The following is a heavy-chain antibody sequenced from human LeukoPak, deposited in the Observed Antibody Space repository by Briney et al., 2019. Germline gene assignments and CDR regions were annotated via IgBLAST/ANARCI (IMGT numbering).Heavy chain of an antibody. CDR3: ARLSPAPDY. CDR1: GYHFPSYW. D-gene: IGHD2/OR15-2a*01. V-gene: IGHV5-10-1*01. Sequence: GESLKISCTTSGYHFPSYWITWVRQVPGKGLQRMGAIDPSDSYTNYSPSFQGHVTISVDKSISTAYLQWSSLKASDTAMYYCARLSPAPDYWGQGTLVTVSS. J-gene: IGHJ4*02. CDR2: IDPSDSYT.